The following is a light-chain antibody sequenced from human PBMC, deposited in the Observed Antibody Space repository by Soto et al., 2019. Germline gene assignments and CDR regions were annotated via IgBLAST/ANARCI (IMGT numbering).Light chain of an antibody. V-gene: IGKV3-20*01. CDR2: ATS. Sequence: EILLTQSPATLSLSPGEGATLSCRASQSVSSSFLAWYQQQPGQAPRLLIYATSRRAPGIPDRFSGSGSGTDFTLTSSILEPEDFAVYYCHQFDSSLTFGQGTKVEIK. J-gene: IGKJ1*01. CDR3: HQFDSSLT. CDR1: QSVSSSF.